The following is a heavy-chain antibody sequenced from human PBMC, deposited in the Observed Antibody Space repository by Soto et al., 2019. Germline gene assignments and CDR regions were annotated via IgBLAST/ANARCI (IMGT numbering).Heavy chain of an antibody. CDR2: FDPEDGET. V-gene: IGHV1-24*01. J-gene: IGHJ5*02. CDR3: ARAVAVYGINWFDP. CDR1: GNTLTGLS. D-gene: IGHD6-19*01. Sequence: ASVKVSCKVSGNTLTGLSMHWVRQSPVKGLEWMGSFDPEDGETIYAQKFQGRVTMTEDTSTDTAYMEMSSLGSEDTAVYYCARAVAVYGINWFDPWGQGTLVTVSS.